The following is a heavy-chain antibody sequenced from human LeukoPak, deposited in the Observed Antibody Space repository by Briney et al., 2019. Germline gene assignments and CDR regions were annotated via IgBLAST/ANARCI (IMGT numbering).Heavy chain of an antibody. CDR3: ATDYSYGSGSYNNRFDN. J-gene: IGHJ4*02. CDR2: ISSDEGNK. CDR1: GFTFNNYA. Sequence: PGRSLRLSCAASGFTFNNYAMHWVRQAPGEGLEWVALISSDEGNKYYADSVKGRFTISRDNSMNTLYLQMNSLRADDTAVYYCATDYSYGSGSYNNRFDNWGQGTLVTVSS. V-gene: IGHV3-30*03. D-gene: IGHD3-10*01.